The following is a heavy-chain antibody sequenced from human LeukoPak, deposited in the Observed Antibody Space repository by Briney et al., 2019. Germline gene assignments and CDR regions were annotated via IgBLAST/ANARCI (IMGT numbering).Heavy chain of an antibody. Sequence: SETLSLTCTVSGGSLSSSSYYWGWIRQPPGKGLEWIGSIYYSGSTYYNPSLKSRVTISVDTSKNQFSLKLSSVTAADTAVYYCARHAYYYDSSGDLGIWGQGTMVTVSS. CDR3: ARHAYYYDSSGDLGI. V-gene: IGHV4-39*01. CDR1: GGSLSSSSYY. J-gene: IGHJ3*02. D-gene: IGHD3-22*01. CDR2: IYYSGST.